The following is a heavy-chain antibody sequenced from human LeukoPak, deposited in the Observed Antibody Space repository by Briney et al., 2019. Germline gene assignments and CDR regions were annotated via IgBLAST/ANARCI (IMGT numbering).Heavy chain of an antibody. CDR3: ARDLVAGRFDY. D-gene: IGHD6-19*01. J-gene: IGHJ4*02. V-gene: IGHV3-7*01. Sequence: GGSLRLSCAASGFTFNTFWMNWVRQAPGKGLEWVALMKPDESDRYYVESVKGRFTISRDNAKNSLFLQMNSLRAEDTAVYYCARDLVAGRFDYWGQGTLVTVSS. CDR1: GFTFNTFW. CDR2: MKPDESDR.